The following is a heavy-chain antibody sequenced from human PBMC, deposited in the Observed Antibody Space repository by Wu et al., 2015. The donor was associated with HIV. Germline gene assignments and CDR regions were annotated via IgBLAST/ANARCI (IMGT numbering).Heavy chain of an antibody. CDR3: ARSFSGGSSWYMRPLNPFDI. Sequence: QVQLAQSGAEVKKPGSSVKVSCKASGDTFSNYAINWVRQAPGQGLEWMGGIISIFDIVNYAQKFQGRVTITADKSTSTSYMELSSLISEDTAMYYCARSFSGGSSWYMRPLNPFDIWGQGTLVTVSS. CDR1: GDTFSNYA. V-gene: IGHV1-69*14. J-gene: IGHJ3*02. D-gene: IGHD6-13*01. CDR2: IISIFDIV.